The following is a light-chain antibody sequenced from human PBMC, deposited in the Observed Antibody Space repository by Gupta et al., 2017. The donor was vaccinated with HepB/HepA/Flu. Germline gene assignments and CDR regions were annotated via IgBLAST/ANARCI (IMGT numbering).Light chain of an antibody. J-gene: IGLJ2*01. CDR2: KDN. CDR1: ALPKQY. CDR3: QSADSSGTVV. Sequence: SYELTQPPSVSVSTGQTARITCSGDALPKQYAYWYQQKPGQAPVLVIYKDNKRPSGIPERFSGSSSGTTVTLTVSGVQAEDEADYYCQSADSSGTVVFGRGTNLTVL. V-gene: IGLV3-25*03.